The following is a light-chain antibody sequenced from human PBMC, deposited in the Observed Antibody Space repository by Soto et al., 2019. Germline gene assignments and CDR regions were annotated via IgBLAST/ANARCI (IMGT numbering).Light chain of an antibody. CDR1: SSDVGRYNS. CDR3: PSFTSSTTPYV. J-gene: IGLJ1*01. V-gene: IGLV2-14*03. CDR2: DVD. Sequence: QSVLTQPASVSGSPGQSITISCTGTSSDVGRYNSVSWYQLHPGKAPRLVIFDVDYRPSGVSDRFSGSKSGNTASLTISGLQAEDEADYYCPSFTSSTTPYVFGTGTKVTVL.